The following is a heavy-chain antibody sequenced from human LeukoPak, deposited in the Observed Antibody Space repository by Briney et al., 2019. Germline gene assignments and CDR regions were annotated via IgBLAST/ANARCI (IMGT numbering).Heavy chain of an antibody. D-gene: IGHD1-26*01. CDR1: GGSISSSSYY. CDR2: IYYSGST. Sequence: SETLSLTCTVSGGSISSSSYYWGWIRQPPGKGLEWIGSIYYSGSTYYNPSLKSRVTISVDTSKNQFSLKLSSVTAADTAVYYCARDDGSSQFDYWGQGTLVTVSS. J-gene: IGHJ4*02. V-gene: IGHV4-39*02. CDR3: ARDDGSSQFDY.